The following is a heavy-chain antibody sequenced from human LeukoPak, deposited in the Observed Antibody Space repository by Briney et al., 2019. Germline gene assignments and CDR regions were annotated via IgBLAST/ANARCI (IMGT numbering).Heavy chain of an antibody. J-gene: IGHJ5*02. CDR3: ARDQGYCSSTSCYRHNWFDP. V-gene: IGHV1-69*05. CDR1: GGTFSSYA. Sequence: ASVKVSCKASGGTFSSYAISWVRQAPGQRLEWTGGIIPIFGTANYAQKFQGRVTITTDESTSTAYMELSSLRSEDTAVYYCARDQGYCSSTSCYRHNWFDPWGQGTLVTVSS. D-gene: IGHD2-2*01. CDR2: IIPIFGTA.